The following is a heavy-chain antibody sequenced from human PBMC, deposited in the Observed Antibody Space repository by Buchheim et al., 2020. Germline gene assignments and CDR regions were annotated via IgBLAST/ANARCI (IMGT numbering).Heavy chain of an antibody. CDR1: GFTFSSYW. D-gene: IGHD3-10*01. V-gene: IGHV3-7*01. J-gene: IGHJ4*02. CDR2: IKQDGREK. CDR3: ARDSVTMVRGVIIRGGLDY. Sequence: EVQLVESGGGLVQPGGSLRLSCAASGFTFSSYWMSWVRQAPGKGLEWVANIKQDGREKYYVDSVKGRFTISSDNAKNSLYLQMNSLRAEDTAVYYCARDSVTMVRGVIIRGGLDYWGQGTL.